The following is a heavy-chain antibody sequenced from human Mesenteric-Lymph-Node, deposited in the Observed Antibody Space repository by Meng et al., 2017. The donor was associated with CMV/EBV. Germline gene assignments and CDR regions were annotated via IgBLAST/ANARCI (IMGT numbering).Heavy chain of an antibody. Sequence: SSNSAACNWIRQSPSRGLEWLGRTYYRSKWYNDYAVSVKSRITINPDTSKNQFSLQLNSVTPEDTAVYYCARNVLLWFGELSDNWFDPWGQGTLVTVSS. CDR1: SSNSAA. CDR2: TYYRSKWYN. D-gene: IGHD3-10*01. V-gene: IGHV6-1*01. CDR3: ARNVLLWFGELSDNWFDP. J-gene: IGHJ5*02.